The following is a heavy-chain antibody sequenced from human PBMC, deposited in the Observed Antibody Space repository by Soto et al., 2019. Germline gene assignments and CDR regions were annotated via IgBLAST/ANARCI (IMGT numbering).Heavy chain of an antibody. CDR3: ARYSYSSGWYRQNWFNP. Sequence: SVKVSCKASGGTFSSYAISWVRQAPGQGLEWMGGIIPIFGTANYAQKFQGRVTITADESTSTAYMELSSLRSEDTAVYYCARYSYSSGWYRQNWFNPWGQGTLVTVS. CDR1: GGTFSSYA. V-gene: IGHV1-69*13. J-gene: IGHJ5*02. CDR2: IIPIFGTA. D-gene: IGHD6-19*01.